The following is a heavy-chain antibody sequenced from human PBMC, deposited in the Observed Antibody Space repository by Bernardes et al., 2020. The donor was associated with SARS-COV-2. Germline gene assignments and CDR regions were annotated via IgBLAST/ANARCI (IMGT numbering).Heavy chain of an antibody. D-gene: IGHD5-18*01. V-gene: IGHV1-2*06. CDR1: GYTFIGYY. J-gene: IGHJ5*01. CDR3: ARVGLDTATLNLDAHYNWLDS. Sequence: ASVKVSCKASGYTFIGYYIHWVRQASGQGLEWVGRINPNSGGTNYAQKFQSRVTMTRDTSISVAYMDLRGLRYDDTAMYYCARVGLDTATLNLDAHYNWLDSWGQGTLVTVSS. CDR2: INPNSGGT.